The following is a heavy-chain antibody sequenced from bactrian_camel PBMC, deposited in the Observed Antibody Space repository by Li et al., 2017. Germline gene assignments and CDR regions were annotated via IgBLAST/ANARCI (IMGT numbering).Heavy chain of an antibody. V-gene: IGHV3S53*01. J-gene: IGHJ6*01. D-gene: IGHD4*01. CDR1: GYTVSPVC. CDR3: ADHPGIATMTFGY. Sequence: HVQLVESGGGSVQAGGSLTLSCTASGYTVSPVCVGWFRQAPGKEREGVATVDGSGRTNYADSVKGRFTISRDKTKNTLYLQLNSLKTEDTAMYYCADHPGIATMTFGYWGQGTQVTVS. CDR2: VDGSGRT.